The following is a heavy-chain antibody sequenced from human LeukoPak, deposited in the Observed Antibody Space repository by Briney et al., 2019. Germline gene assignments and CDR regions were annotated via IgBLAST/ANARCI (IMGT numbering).Heavy chain of an antibody. CDR1: GFTISSYD. D-gene: IGHD5-18*01. Sequence: GGSLRLSCAASGFTISSYDMNWVRQAPGKGLEWVSGINYSGGSTYSANSVKGRFTISRDNSKNTLYLQMNSLRAEDTAVYYCAKGGSSYSYGSSGALDYWGQGALVTVSS. V-gene: IGHV3-23*01. CDR3: AKGGSSYSYGSSGALDY. CDR2: INYSGGST. J-gene: IGHJ4*02.